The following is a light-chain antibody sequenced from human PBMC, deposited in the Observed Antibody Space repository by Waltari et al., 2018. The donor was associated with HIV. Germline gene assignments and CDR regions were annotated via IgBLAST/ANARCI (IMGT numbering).Light chain of an antibody. Sequence: IVLTQSPGTLSFSPGERATVSCRSIRSGPSNYLAWYQQNPGQAPRLLIYGISSRATGVPDRFSGSGSATDFTLTINRLEPEDFATYYCQQYGSSPRTFGQGTKVESK. J-gene: IGKJ1*01. V-gene: IGKV3-20*01. CDR1: RSGPSNY. CDR3: QQYGSSPRT. CDR2: GIS.